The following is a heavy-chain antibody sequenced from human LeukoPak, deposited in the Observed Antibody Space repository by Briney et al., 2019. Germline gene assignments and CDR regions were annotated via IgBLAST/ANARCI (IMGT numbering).Heavy chain of an antibody. CDR1: GFTFDDYG. J-gene: IGHJ6*03. D-gene: IGHD3-10*01. CDR3: ARDYGSGSYYSYYYYYYYMDV. Sequence: GGSLRLSCVASGFTFDDYGMSWVRQAPGKGLEWVSGINWNGGSTGYADSVKGRFTISRDNAKNSLYLQMNSLRAEDTALYHCARDYGSGSYYSYYYYYYYMDVWGKGTTVTISS. CDR2: INWNGGST. V-gene: IGHV3-20*01.